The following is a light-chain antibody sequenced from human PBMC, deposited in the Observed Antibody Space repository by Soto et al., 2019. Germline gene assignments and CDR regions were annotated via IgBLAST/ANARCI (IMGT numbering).Light chain of an antibody. CDR1: QSVSSY. J-gene: IGKJ4*01. V-gene: IGKV3-11*01. Sequence: EIVLTQSPATLSLSPGERATLSCRASQSVSSYLAWYQQKPVQAPRLLIYDASNRATGIPARFSGSGSGTAFTLNIGSLEPEDFAVYYYQHRSNWPPLDFGGDTKVEIK. CDR3: QHRSNWPPLD. CDR2: DAS.